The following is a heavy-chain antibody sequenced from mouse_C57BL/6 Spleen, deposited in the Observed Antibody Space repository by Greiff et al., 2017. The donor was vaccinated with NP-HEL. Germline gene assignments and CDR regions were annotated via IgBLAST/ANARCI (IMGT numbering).Heavy chain of an antibody. CDR3: ARSSETAY. CDR2: INPGSGGT. J-gene: IGHJ3*01. Sequence: VQLQQSGAELVRPGTSVKVSCKASGYAFTNYLIEWVKQRPGQGLEWIGVINPGSGGTNYNEKFKGKATLTADKSSSTAYMQLSSLTSEDSAVYFCARSSETAYWGQGTLVTVSA. CDR1: GYAFTNYL. V-gene: IGHV1-54*01.